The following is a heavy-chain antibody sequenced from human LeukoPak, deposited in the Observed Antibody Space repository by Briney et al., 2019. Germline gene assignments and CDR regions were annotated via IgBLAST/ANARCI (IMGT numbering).Heavy chain of an antibody. CDR2: IKKDGSEK. J-gene: IGHJ4*02. D-gene: IGHD3-3*01. CDR3: AKGARGEWLIVDY. V-gene: IGHV3-7*01. CDR1: GFTFSSYW. Sequence: GGSLRLSCAASGFTFSSYWMSWVRQAPGKGPEWVANIKKDGSEKYYVDSVKGRFTISRDNAKTSLYLQMNSLRAEDTAVYYCAKGARGEWLIVDYWGQGTLVTVSS.